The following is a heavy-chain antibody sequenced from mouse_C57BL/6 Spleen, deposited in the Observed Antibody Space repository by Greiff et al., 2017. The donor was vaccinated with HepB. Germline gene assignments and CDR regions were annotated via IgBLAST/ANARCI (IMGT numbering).Heavy chain of an antibody. D-gene: IGHD3-3*01. CDR1: GYTFTSYW. J-gene: IGHJ4*01. V-gene: IGHV1-55*01. Sequence: QVQLQQSGAELVKPGASVKMSCKASGYTFTSYWITWVKQRPGQGLEWIGDIYPGSGSTNYNEKFKSKATLTVDTSSSTAYMQLSSLTSEDSAVYYCARSKGVRRAMDYWGQGTAVTVAS. CDR3: ARSKGVRRAMDY. CDR2: IYPGSGST.